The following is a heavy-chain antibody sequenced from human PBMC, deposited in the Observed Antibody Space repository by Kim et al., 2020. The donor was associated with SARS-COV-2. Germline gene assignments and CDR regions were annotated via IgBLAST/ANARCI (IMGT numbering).Heavy chain of an antibody. J-gene: IGHJ4*02. V-gene: IGHV4-39*01. Sequence: QSLKSQVTISVDTSKTQFSLKLSSVTAADTAVYYCARHTVAAAGGDYWGQGTLVTVSS. D-gene: IGHD6-13*01. CDR3: ARHTVAAAGGDY.